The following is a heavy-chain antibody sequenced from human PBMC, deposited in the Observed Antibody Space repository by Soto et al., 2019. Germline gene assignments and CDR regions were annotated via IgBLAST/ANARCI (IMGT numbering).Heavy chain of an antibody. CDR1: GFTFSSYA. J-gene: IGHJ5*02. Sequence: GGFLRLSCAASGFTFSSYAMHWVRQAPGKGLEWVAVISYDGSNKYYADSVKGRFTISRDNSKNTLYLQMNSLRAEDTAVYYCARDRTRAPPSWGQGTLVTVSS. V-gene: IGHV3-30-3*01. CDR2: ISYDGSNK. CDR3: ARDRTRAPPS. D-gene: IGHD1-1*01.